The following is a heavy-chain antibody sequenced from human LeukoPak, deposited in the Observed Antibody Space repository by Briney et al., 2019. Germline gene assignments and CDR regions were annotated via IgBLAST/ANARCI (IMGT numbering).Heavy chain of an antibody. D-gene: IGHD6-19*01. CDR1: GYSFTSYW. J-gene: IGHJ4*02. CDR3: ARPLWAGRAVAGLGGFDY. V-gene: IGHV5-51*01. Sequence: GESLKISCKGSGYSFTSYWIGWVRQMPGKGLEWMGIIYPGDSDTRYSPSFQGQVTISADESISTAYLQWSSLKASDTAMYYCARPLWAGRAVAGLGGFDYWGQGTLVTVSS. CDR2: IYPGDSDT.